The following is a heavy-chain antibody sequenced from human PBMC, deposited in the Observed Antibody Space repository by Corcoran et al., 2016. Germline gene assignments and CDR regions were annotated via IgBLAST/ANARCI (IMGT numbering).Heavy chain of an antibody. CDR1: GGTISSYA. CDR2: IIPIFGTA. V-gene: IGHV1-69*06. Sequence: QVQLVQSGAEVKKPGSSVKVSCKASGGTISSYAISWVRQAPGQGLEWMGGIIPIFGTANYAQKFQGRVTITADKSTSTAYMELSSLRSEDTAVYYCARAGYYDFWSGYYKGDYFDYWGQGTLVTVSS. D-gene: IGHD3-3*01. CDR3: ARAGYYDFWSGYYKGDYFDY. J-gene: IGHJ4*02.